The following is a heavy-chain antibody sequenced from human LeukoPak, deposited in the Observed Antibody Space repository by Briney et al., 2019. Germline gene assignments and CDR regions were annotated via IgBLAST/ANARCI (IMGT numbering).Heavy chain of an antibody. Sequence: PGGSLRLSCAASRFSFSTYDMHWVRQAPGKGLEWVSAIYTGGSTYYAGSVKGRFTISRDNSKNTLYLQMNSLRAEDTAVYYCARXLYYXXXSGYY. CDR3: ARXLYYXXXSGYY. V-gene: IGHV3-66*01. CDR2: IYTGGST. J-gene: IGHJ6*01. D-gene: IGHD3-22*01. CDR1: RFSFSTYD.